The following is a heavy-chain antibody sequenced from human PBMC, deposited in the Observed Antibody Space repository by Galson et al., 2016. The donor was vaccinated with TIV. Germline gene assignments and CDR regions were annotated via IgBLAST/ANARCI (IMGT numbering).Heavy chain of an antibody. CDR1: GYTFTRYY. CDR2: IDPSGGST. V-gene: IGHV1-46*03. CDR3: ATSGSGRQASFDP. D-gene: IGHD3-10*01. J-gene: IGHJ5*02. Sequence: SVKVSCKASGYTFTRYYMHWMRQAPGQGLKWMGVIDPSGGSTTYAQKFQGRVTMTRDTSTSTVYMELSSLTSADTAVYYCATSGSGRQASFDPGGQGTLVTVSS.